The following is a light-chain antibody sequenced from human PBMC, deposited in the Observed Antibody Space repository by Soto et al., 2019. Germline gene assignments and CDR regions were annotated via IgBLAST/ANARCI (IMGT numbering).Light chain of an antibody. Sequence: QSALTQPASVSGSPGQSITISCTGSNNDIGYYNYVSWYQQHPKRAPKVIIFEVNSRPSGVSDRFFGSKFGNTASLTISDLRPEDEADYYCASYTSGSTRVVLGGGTKVTVL. CDR1: NNDIGYYNY. CDR3: ASYTSGSTRVV. J-gene: IGLJ3*02. V-gene: IGLV2-14*01. CDR2: EVN.